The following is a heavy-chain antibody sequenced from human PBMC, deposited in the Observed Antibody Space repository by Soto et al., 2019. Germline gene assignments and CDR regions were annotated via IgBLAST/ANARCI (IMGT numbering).Heavy chain of an antibody. V-gene: IGHV1-18*01. Sequence: ASVKVSCKASGYTFTSYGISWVRQAPGQALEWMGLISAYNGNPNYAQKLQGRVNMTTDTSASTAYMELRSLRSDDTAVYYCARARYGYSSSSLTYYGMDVWGQGTTVTVSS. CDR1: GYTFTSYG. CDR2: ISAYNGNP. J-gene: IGHJ6*02. CDR3: ARARYGYSSSSLTYYGMDV. D-gene: IGHD6-6*01.